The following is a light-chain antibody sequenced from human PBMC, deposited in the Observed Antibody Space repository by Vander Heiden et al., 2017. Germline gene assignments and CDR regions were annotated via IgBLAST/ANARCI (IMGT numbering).Light chain of an antibody. CDR3: HLYCGSPST. CDR1: QRVSCRY. Sequence: ETVLTQSPGTLSLSPGERATLSCRASQRVSCRYLAWYQQKPGQAPSPLNYGASGSATRIPDTFPRCPSGTDFTLTMISLDPEHFTVYYSHLYCGSPSTSGHWTKVDIK. V-gene: IGKV3-20*01. CDR2: GAS. J-gene: IGKJ3*01.